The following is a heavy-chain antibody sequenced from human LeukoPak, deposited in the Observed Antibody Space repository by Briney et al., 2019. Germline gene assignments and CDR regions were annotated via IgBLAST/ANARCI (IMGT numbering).Heavy chain of an antibody. CDR3: ASTKGVAPKYYFDY. D-gene: IGHD5-12*01. V-gene: IGHV4-59*01. CDR2: IYYSGST. CDR1: GGSISSYY. Sequence: PSETLSLTCTVSGGSISSYYWSWIRQPPGKGLEWIGYIYYSGSTNYNPSLKSRVTMSVDTSKNQFSLKLSSVTAADTAVYYCASTKGVAPKYYFDYWGQGTLVTVSS. J-gene: IGHJ4*02.